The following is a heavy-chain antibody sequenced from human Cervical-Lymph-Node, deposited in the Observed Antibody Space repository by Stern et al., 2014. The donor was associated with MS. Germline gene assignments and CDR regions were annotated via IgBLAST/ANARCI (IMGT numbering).Heavy chain of an antibody. J-gene: IGHJ4*02. CDR1: GYTFRSYG. D-gene: IGHD3-10*01. Sequence: QLGQSGGGLVQPGGSLRLSCEASGYTFRSYGMNWVRQAPGKGVGWVSNIHGGGSPIYYADSVKGRFTISRDNAKNALYLQMSSLRAEDTAVYYCARDNTGVVYGSGSHVYWGQGTLVTVSS. CDR3: ARDNTGVVYGSGSHVY. V-gene: IGHV3-48*01. CDR2: IHGGGSPI.